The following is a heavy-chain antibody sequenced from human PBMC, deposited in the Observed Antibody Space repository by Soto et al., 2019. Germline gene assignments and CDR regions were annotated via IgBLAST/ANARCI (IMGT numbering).Heavy chain of an antibody. CDR2: IFHSGNT. V-gene: IGHV4-30-4*01. CDR3: ARYGGDSVVLDY. J-gene: IGHJ4*02. CDR1: GGSMSSGHYY. D-gene: IGHD2-21*02. Sequence: QVQLQESGPGLVKPSQTLSLTCTVSGGSMSSGHYYWSWIRQPPGKGLEWIGYIFHSGNTYYNPSLKSRVSISVDTSKNQFSLNLISMTAADTAVYYCARYGGDSVVLDYWGQGTLVTVSS.